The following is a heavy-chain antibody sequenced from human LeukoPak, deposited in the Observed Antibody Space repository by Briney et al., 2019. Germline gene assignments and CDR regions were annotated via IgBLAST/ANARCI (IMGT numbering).Heavy chain of an antibody. CDR2: MNPKSGNT. J-gene: IGHJ4*02. CDR1: GYTFNSYD. D-gene: IGHD1-26*01. CDR3: ARGSLYSVAATDLDY. Sequence: ASVKVSCKASGYTFNSYDIHWVRQATGQGLEWMGWMNPKSGNTCYAQKFQGRATITRNTSISTAYMELSSLTSEDTAVYSRARGSLYSVAATDLDYWGQGTLVTVSS. V-gene: IGHV1-8*03.